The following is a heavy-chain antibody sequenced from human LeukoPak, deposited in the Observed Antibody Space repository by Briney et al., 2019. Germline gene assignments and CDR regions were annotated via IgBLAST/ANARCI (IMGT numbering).Heavy chain of an antibody. D-gene: IGHD3-16*01. J-gene: IGHJ6*03. CDR2: IYYSGST. CDR3: AKVGGGSYRYYYYYMDV. Sequence: SETLSLTCTVSGGSISSYYWSWIRQPPGKGLEWIGYIYYSGSTNYNPSLKSRVTISVDTSKNQFSLKLSSVTAADTAVYYCAKVGGGSYRYYYYYMDVWGKGTTVIVSS. V-gene: IGHV4-59*01. CDR1: GGSISSYY.